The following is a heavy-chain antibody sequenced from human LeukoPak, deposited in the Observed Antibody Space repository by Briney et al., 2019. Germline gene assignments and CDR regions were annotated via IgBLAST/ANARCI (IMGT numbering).Heavy chain of an antibody. Sequence: GGSLRLSCAASGFTFSSYWMSWVRQAPGKGLEWVANIKQDGREKYYVDSVKGRFTISRDNAKNSLYLQMNSLRAVDTAVYYCAKDPRVTITVTFFFEYWGQGTLVTVSS. J-gene: IGHJ4*02. D-gene: IGHD4-17*01. V-gene: IGHV3-7*03. CDR3: AKDPRVTITVTFFFEY. CDR2: IKQDGREK. CDR1: GFTFSSYW.